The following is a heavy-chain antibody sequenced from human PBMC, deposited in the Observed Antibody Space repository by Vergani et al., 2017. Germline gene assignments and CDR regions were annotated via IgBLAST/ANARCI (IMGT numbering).Heavy chain of an antibody. D-gene: IGHD2-15*01. CDR1: GGSINSHNYY. CDR3: ARGSCLGGSCYKPLFDY. V-gene: IGHV4-61*02. J-gene: IGHJ4*02. CDR2: IHTSGST. Sequence: QVQLQESGPGLVKPSQTLSLTCTVSGGSINSHNYYWSWIRQPPGKGLGWIGRIHTSGSTNYNPSLKSRVTMSEDTSKTQFSLNLTSVTAADTAVYFCARGSCLGGSCYKPLFDYWGQGILVTVSS.